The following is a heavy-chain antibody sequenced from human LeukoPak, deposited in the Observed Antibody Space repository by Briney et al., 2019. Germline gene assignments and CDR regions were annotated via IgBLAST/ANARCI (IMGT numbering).Heavy chain of an antibody. CDR3: AKDYAVGSIDY. J-gene: IGHJ4*02. V-gene: IGHV3-48*03. CDR2: ISSSGNAI. Sequence: GGSLRLSCAASGFPFSSYEMNWVRQAPGKGLEWVSYISSSGNAIYYADSVKGRFTISRDNAKNSLYLQMNSLRAEDTAVYYCAKDYAVGSIDYWGQGTLVTVSS. D-gene: IGHD3-16*01. CDR1: GFPFSSYE.